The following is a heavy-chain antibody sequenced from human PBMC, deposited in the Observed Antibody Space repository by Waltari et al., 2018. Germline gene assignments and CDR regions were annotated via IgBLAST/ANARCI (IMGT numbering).Heavy chain of an antibody. Sequence: QVQLVESGGGVVQPGGSLRLSCAASGVTFSSYGMHWVRQAPGKGLEWVAFIRYDGSNKYYADSVKGRFTISRDNSKNTLYLQMNSLRAEDTAVYYCAKVGVREYYYYYYMDVWGKGTTVTVSS. CDR1: GVTFSSYG. D-gene: IGHD3-16*01. J-gene: IGHJ6*03. CDR2: IRYDGSNK. V-gene: IGHV3-30*02. CDR3: AKVGVREYYYYYYMDV.